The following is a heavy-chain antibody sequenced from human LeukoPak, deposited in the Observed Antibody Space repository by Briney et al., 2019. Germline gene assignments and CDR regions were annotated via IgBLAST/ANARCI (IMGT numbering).Heavy chain of an antibody. V-gene: IGHV4-30-2*01. CDR3: ACYNWNYSFPPDYYYYYMDV. Sequence: SQTLSLTCTVSGGSISSGGYYWSWIRQPPGKGLEWIGYIYHSGSTYYNPSLKSRVTISVDRSKNQFSLKLSSVTAADTAVYYCACYNWNYSFPPDYYYYYMDVWGKGTTVTVSS. CDR1: GGSISSGGYY. CDR2: IYHSGST. D-gene: IGHD1-7*01. J-gene: IGHJ6*03.